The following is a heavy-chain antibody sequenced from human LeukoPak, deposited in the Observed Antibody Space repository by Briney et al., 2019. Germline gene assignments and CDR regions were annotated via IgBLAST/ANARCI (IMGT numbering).Heavy chain of an antibody. J-gene: IGHJ4*02. CDR3: AKDRLLLRSRSYFDY. D-gene: IGHD2-15*01. Sequence: GGSLRLSCAASGFTFGSYGMHWVRQAPGKGLEWVAVISYDGSNKYYADSVKGRFTISSDNSKNTLYLQMNSLRAEDTAVYYCAKDRLLLRSRSYFDYWGQGTLVTVSS. CDR1: GFTFGSYG. CDR2: ISYDGSNK. V-gene: IGHV3-30*18.